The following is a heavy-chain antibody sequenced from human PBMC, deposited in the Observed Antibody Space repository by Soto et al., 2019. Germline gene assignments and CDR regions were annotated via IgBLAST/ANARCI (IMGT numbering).Heavy chain of an antibody. V-gene: IGHV1-69*01. CDR2: IIPIFDTA. D-gene: IGHD1-1*01. Sequence: QVQLVQYGAELRKPGSSVKVSCKASGGTFSDSTINWVRQAPGQRLEWMGGIIPIFDTANYAEKFQGRVTITADESTSTSFMEVSSLRSEDTAVYYCERNGTLTCYSYGMDFWGQGNMVTGSS. J-gene: IGHJ6*02. CDR3: ERNGTLTCYSYGMDF. CDR1: GGTFSDST.